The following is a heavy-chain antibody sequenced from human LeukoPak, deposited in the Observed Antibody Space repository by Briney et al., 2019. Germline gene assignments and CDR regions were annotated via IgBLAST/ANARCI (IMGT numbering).Heavy chain of an antibody. CDR2: IYYSGST. CDR1: GGSISSYY. V-gene: IGHV4-59*08. Sequence: KPSETLSLTCTVSGGSISSYYWSWIRQPPGKGLEWIGYIYYSGSTNYNPSLKSRVTISVDTSKNQFSLKLYSVTAADTAVYYCARHVSLLWFGPTTYDYFDYWGQGTLVTVSS. J-gene: IGHJ4*02. CDR3: ARHVSLLWFGPTTYDYFDY. D-gene: IGHD3-10*01.